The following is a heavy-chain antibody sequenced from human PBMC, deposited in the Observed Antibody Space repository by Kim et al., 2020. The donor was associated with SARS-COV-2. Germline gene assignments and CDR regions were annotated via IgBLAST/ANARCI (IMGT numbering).Heavy chain of an antibody. V-gene: IGHV4-39*02. CDR3: ARSGLTGWVPNWFDP. D-gene: IGHD6-19*01. Sequence: SETLSLTCTVSGGSISSNYYWGWIRQPPGKGLEWIGSIHYSGSTYYNPSLKSRVTVSVDTSNNHFSLKVKSVTAADTAVYYCARSGLTGWVPNWFDPWGQGTLVTVSS. CDR1: GGSISSNYY. J-gene: IGHJ5*02. CDR2: IHYSGST.